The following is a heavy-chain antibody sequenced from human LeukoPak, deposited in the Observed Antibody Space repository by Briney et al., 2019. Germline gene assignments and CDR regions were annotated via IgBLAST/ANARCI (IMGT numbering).Heavy chain of an antibody. CDR1: GFSFNDYG. CDR3: ARGGGSIRHSYYYYVDV. V-gene: IGHV3-20*04. J-gene: IGHJ6*03. D-gene: IGHD2-15*01. Sequence: LGGSLRLSCAAFGFSFNDYGMSWVRQAPGQGPEWVSDITCNGGCTDYAASVKGRFTISRDNAKNSLYLRMNSLRDEDTALYYCARGGGSIRHSYYYYVDVWGKGTSVTVSS. CDR2: ITCNGGCT.